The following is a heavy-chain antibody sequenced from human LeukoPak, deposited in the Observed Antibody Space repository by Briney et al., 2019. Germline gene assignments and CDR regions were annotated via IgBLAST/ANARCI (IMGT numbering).Heavy chain of an antibody. J-gene: IGHJ6*03. CDR1: GFTFSSYG. CDR2: ISSTGGTT. V-gene: IGHV3-23*01. D-gene: IGHD2-15*01. CDR3: AKTAYCSGGSCYSTYYYYYMDV. Sequence: GGTLRLSCAASGFTFSSYGMSWVRQAPGKGLEWVSAISSTGGTTYYADSVKGRFTISRDNSKNTLYLQMNSLRAEDTAVYYCAKTAYCSGGSCYSTYYYYYMDVWGKGTTVTISS.